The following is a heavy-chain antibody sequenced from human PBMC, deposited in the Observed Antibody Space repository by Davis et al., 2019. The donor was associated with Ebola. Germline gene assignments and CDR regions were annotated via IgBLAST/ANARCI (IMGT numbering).Heavy chain of an antibody. CDR1: GYTFTSYG. Sequence: SVKVSCKASGYTFTSYGISWVRQAPGQGLEWMGGIIPIFGTANYAQKFQGRVTITADESTSTAYMELSSLRSEDTAVYYCAREGRYGGNSGYFQHWGQGTLVTVSS. V-gene: IGHV1-69*13. CDR2: IIPIFGTA. D-gene: IGHD4-23*01. CDR3: AREGRYGGNSGYFQH. J-gene: IGHJ1*01.